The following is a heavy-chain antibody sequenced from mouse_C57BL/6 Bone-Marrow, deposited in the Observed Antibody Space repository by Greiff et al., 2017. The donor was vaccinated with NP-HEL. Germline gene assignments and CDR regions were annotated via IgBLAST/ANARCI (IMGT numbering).Heavy chain of an antibody. D-gene: IGHD2-2*01. CDR3: ARENGYRFMDY. CDR2: IYPGDGDT. V-gene: IGHV1-82*01. CDR1: GYAFSSSW. J-gene: IGHJ4*01. Sequence: QVQLKQSGPELVKPGASVKISCKASGYAFSSSWMNWVKQRPGKGLEWIGRIYPGDGDTNYNGKFKGKATLTADKSSSTAYMQLSSLTSEDSAVYFCARENGYRFMDYWGQGTSVTVSS.